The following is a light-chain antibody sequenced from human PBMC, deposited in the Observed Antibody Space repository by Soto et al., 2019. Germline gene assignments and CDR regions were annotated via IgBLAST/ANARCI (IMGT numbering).Light chain of an antibody. J-gene: IGLJ1*01. Sequence: QSALTQPASVSGSPGQSITISCAGTSSDVGIYNSVSWYQQHPGKAPKLMIYEVSNRPSGVSNRFSGSKSGNTASLTLSGLQAEDEADYYCSSYAGSFTYVFGTGTKLTVL. CDR2: EVS. CDR3: SSYAGSFTYV. V-gene: IGLV2-14*01. CDR1: SSDVGIYNS.